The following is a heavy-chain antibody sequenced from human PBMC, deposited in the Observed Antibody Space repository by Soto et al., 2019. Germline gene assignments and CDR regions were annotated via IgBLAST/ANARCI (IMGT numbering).Heavy chain of an antibody. CDR1: GGSISSSSYY. D-gene: IGHD3-9*01. J-gene: IGHJ6*02. CDR3: ARRLASILTGYPPYYYYYGMDV. V-gene: IGHV4-39*01. CDR2: IYYSGST. Sequence: ASETLSLTCTVSGGSISSSSYYWGWIRQPPGKGLEWIGSIYYSGSTYYNPSLKSRVTISVDTSKNQFSLKLSSVTAADTAVYYCARRLASILTGYPPYYYYYGMDVWGQGTTVTVSS.